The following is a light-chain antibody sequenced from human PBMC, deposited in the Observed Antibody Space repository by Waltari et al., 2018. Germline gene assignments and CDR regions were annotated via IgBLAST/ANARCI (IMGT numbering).Light chain of an antibody. CDR3: CAYSRTSVI. V-gene: IGLV2-23*01. J-gene: IGLJ2*01. CDR1: SNLGSYTF. Sequence: QSALTHPAPVAGSPGPSITISCPSISNLGSYTFVSWYQHHPGKAPKVIICGDTERPSGVSNRFSASKSGETASLTISGLQAEDEADYYCCAYSRTSVIFGGGTKVTVL. CDR2: GDT.